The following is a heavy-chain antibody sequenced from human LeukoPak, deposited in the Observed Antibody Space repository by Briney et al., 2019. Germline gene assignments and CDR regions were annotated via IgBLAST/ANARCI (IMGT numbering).Heavy chain of an antibody. V-gene: IGHV3-21*04. Sequence: GGSLRLSCAASGFTFSSYSMNWVRQAPGKGLEWVSSISSSSSYIYYADSVKGRFTISRDNAKNSLYLQMNSLRAEDTAVYYCARGRYYYDSSGYYVTSIGFDYWGQGTLVTVSS. CDR2: ISSSSSYI. CDR1: GFTFSSYS. J-gene: IGHJ4*02. CDR3: ARGRYYYDSSGYYVTSIGFDY. D-gene: IGHD3-22*01.